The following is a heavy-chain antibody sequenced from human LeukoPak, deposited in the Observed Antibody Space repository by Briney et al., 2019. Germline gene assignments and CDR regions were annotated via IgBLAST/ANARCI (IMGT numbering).Heavy chain of an antibody. CDR2: IYYSGST. Sequence: KSSQTLSLTCTISGGSISSGSYYWSWIRQPAGKGLEWIGYIYYSGSTNYNPSLKSRVTISVDTSKNQFSLKLSSVTAADTAVYYCARDLQGCSGGSCYFHQWFDPWGQGTLVTVSS. D-gene: IGHD2-15*01. CDR1: GGSISSGSYY. CDR3: ARDLQGCSGGSCYFHQWFDP. J-gene: IGHJ5*02. V-gene: IGHV4-61*10.